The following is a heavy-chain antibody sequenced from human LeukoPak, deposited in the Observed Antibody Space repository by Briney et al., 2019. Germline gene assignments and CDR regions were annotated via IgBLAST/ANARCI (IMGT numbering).Heavy chain of an antibody. V-gene: IGHV1-69*08. CDR1: GGTFSSFP. D-gene: IGHD3-10*01. Sequence: GASVKVSCKASGGTFSSFPISWVRQAPGQGLEWLGRIIPFLDTTNYAHKFQGRVKITADKSTSTAYLELRSLSSEDTAIYYCARASELGEWFGDLLYIWGQGTTVTVSS. CDR2: IIPFLDTT. J-gene: IGHJ6*02. CDR3: ARASELGEWFGDLLYI.